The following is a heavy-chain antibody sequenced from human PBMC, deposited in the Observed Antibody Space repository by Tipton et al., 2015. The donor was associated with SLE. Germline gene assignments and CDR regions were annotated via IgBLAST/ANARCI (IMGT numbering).Heavy chain of an antibody. J-gene: IGHJ6*02. V-gene: IGHV4-4*08. CDR2: IYYSGST. CDR3: ARENLDYYYYGMDA. CDR1: GGSISSHY. Sequence: TLSLTCTVSGGSISSHYWSWIRQPPGKGLEWIGYIYYSGSTNYNPSLKSRVTISVDTSKNQFSLKLSSVTAADTAVYYCARENLDYYYYGMDAWGQGTTVTVSS.